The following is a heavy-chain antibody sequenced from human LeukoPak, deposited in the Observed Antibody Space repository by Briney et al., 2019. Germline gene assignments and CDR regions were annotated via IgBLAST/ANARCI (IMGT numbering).Heavy chain of an antibody. D-gene: IGHD1-7*01. CDR1: GYTFTGYY. V-gene: IGHV1-2*02. CDR3: ARGGLEELWPLDY. Sequence: ASVKVSCKASGYTFTGYYIHWVRQAPGQGLEWMGWINPNSGGTDYAQKFQGRVSMTRDTSINTAYMELTRLRSDDTAEFFCARGGLEELWPLDYWGQGTLVTVPS. J-gene: IGHJ4*02. CDR2: INPNSGGT.